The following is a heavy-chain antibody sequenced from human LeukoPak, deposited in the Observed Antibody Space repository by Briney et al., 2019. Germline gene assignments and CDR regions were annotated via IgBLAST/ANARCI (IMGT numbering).Heavy chain of an antibody. Sequence: ASLKVCCKAAGYTLTGHHMYCVRQAPGQGLEWMGWINPNSGGTNCVQKFQGRVTMTRDTSISTAYMELSSLRSDDTAVYYCALSTVATEAFDIWGQGTMVTVSS. D-gene: IGHD4-17*01. J-gene: IGHJ3*02. CDR3: ALSTVATEAFDI. V-gene: IGHV1-2*02. CDR2: INPNSGGT. CDR1: GYTLTGHH.